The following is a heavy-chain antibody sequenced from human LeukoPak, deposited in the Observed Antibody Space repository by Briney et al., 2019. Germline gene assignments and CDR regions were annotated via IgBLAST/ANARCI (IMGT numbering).Heavy chain of an antibody. CDR2: IRYDGSNK. V-gene: IGHV3-30*02. D-gene: IGHD2-2*01. CDR3: AKQDCRSTSCYPDY. J-gene: IGHJ4*02. Sequence: GGSLRLSCAASGFTFSSYGMHCVRQAPGKGLEWVAFIRYDGSNKYYADSVKGRFTISRDNSKNTLYLQMNSLRAEDTAVYYCAKQDCRSTSCYPDYWGQGTLVTVSS. CDR1: GFTFSSYG.